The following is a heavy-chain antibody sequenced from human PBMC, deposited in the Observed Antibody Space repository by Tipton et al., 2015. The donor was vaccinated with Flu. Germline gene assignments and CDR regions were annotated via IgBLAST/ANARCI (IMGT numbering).Heavy chain of an antibody. D-gene: IGHD3-10*01. Sequence: TLSLTCSVSGDSVGSDFYWGWIRQPPGKGLEWIGNIHRFGTTYYNPSLKSRVTMSVDLSKNHISLRLSSVTAADTAVYYCARSTYYYGSGSSDYWGQGTLVTVSS. CDR3: ARSTYYYGSGSSDY. J-gene: IGHJ4*02. CDR2: IHRFGTT. V-gene: IGHV4-38-2*01. CDR1: GDSVGSDFY.